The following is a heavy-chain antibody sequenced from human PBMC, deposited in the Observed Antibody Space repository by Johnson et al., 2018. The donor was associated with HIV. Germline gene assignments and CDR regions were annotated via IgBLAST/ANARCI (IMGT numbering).Heavy chain of an antibody. CDR2: IGTAGDT. Sequence: EQLVESGGGLVQPGGSLRLSCAASGFTFSSYDMHWVRQATGKGLEWVSAIGTAGDTYYPGSVKGRFTISRENAKNSLYLQMNSLRAEDTAVYYCARGDYGHDAFDIWGQGTMVTVSS. CDR1: GFTFSSYD. J-gene: IGHJ3*02. D-gene: IGHD4/OR15-4a*01. CDR3: ARGDYGHDAFDI. V-gene: IGHV3-13*01.